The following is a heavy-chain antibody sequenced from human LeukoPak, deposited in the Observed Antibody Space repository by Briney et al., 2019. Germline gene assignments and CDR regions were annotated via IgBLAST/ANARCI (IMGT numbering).Heavy chain of an antibody. CDR3: ARSPYNWNYHFDY. J-gene: IGHJ4*02. V-gene: IGHV3-30-3*01. Sequence: GGSLRLSCAASGFSFSGYWMTWVRQAPGKGLEWVAVISYDGSNKYYADSVKGRFTISRDNSKNTLYLQMNSLRAEDTAVYYCARSPYNWNYHFDYWGQGTLVTVSS. D-gene: IGHD1-7*01. CDR1: GFSFSGYW. CDR2: ISYDGSNK.